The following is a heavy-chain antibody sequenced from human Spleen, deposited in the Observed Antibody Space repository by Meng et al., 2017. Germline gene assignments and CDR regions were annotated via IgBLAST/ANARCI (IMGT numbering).Heavy chain of an antibody. V-gene: IGHV4-39*01. J-gene: IGHJ5*02. D-gene: IGHD6-19*01. CDR2: IGHSGFT. CDR3: VRSSGWVRTGFDP. Sequence: QPQLQESGPGLVRPSEALSLPCSVSGGSISTSGYYWGWIRQPPGKGLEWIGSIGHSGFTYYTPSLKSRVTVSIDMSKSQFSLKLTSVTAADTAVYYCVRSSGWVRTGFDPWGQGTLVTVSS. CDR1: GGSISTSGYY.